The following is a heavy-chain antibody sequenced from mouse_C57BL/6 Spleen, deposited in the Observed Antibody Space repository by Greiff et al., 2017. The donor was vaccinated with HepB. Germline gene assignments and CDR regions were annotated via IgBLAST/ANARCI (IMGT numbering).Heavy chain of an antibody. CDR1: GFNIKDYY. J-gene: IGHJ2*01. CDR3: TSLITTVVANFDY. D-gene: IGHD1-1*01. V-gene: IGHV14-1*01. Sequence: EVQLQQSGAELVRPGASVKLSCTASGFNIKDYYMHWVKQRPEQGLEWIGRIDPEDGDTEYAPKFQGKATMTADTSSNTAYLQLSSLTSEDTAVYYCTSLITTVVANFDYWGQGTTLTVSS. CDR2: IDPEDGDT.